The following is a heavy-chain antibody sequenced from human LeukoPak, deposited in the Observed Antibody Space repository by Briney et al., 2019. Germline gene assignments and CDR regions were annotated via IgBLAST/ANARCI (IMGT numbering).Heavy chain of an antibody. D-gene: IGHD1-20*01. CDR3: ARETNNWALDY. CDR2: IQYSGKT. J-gene: IGHJ4*02. CDR1: GGSISTYY. V-gene: IGHV4-59*01. Sequence: SETLSLTCTMSGGSISTYYWSWIRQSPGKGLEWIGFIQYSGKTKSNPSLKGRVTISLDMSKNQFSLRLTSVTAADTAVYYCARETNNWALDYWGQGTLVTVSS.